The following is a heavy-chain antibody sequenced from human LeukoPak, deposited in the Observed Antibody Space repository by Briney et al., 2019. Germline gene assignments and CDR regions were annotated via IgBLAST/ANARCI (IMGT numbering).Heavy chain of an antibody. CDR3: ARATVTTIFNWFDP. CDR2: MNPNSGNT. J-gene: IGHJ5*02. CDR1: GYTFTSYD. V-gene: IGHV1-8*01. D-gene: IGHD4-17*01. Sequence: GASVKVSCKASGYTFTSYDINWVRQATGQGLEWMGWMNPNSGNTGYAQKFQGRVTMTRNTSISTAYMELSSLRSEGTAVYYCARATVTTIFNWFDPWGQGTLVTVSS.